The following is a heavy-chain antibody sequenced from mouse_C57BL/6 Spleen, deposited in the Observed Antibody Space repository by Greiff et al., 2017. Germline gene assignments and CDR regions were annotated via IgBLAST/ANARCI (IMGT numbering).Heavy chain of an antibody. D-gene: IGHD6-1*01. CDR1: GYAFSSYW. CDR3: ARRGPLYFDY. J-gene: IGHJ2*01. Sequence: VQLQESGAELVKPGASVKISCKASGYAFSSYWMNWVKQRPGTGLEWIGQIYPGDGDTNYNGKFKGKATLTADKSSSTAYMQLSSLTSEDSAVYFCARRGPLYFDYWGQGTTRTVSS. CDR2: IYPGDGDT. V-gene: IGHV1-80*01.